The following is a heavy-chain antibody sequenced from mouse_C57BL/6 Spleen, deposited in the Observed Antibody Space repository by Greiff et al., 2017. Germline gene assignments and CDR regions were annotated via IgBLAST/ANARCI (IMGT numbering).Heavy chain of an antibody. J-gene: IGHJ3*01. Sequence: VQLQQSGAELVRPGASVTLSCKASGYTFTDYEMHWVKQTPVHGLEWIGAIAPETGGTAYNQKFKGKAILTADKSSSTAYMELRSLTSEDSAVYYCTEARGNPWFAYWGQGTLVTVSA. V-gene: IGHV1-15*01. D-gene: IGHD2-1*01. CDR2: IAPETGGT. CDR3: TEARGNPWFAY. CDR1: GYTFTDYE.